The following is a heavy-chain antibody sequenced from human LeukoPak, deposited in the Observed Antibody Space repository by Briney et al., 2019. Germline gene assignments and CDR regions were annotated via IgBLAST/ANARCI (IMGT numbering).Heavy chain of an antibody. D-gene: IGHD3-16*02. CDR2: IYYSGST. J-gene: IGHJ5*02. V-gene: IGHV4-61*01. Sequence: TSETLSLTCTVSGYSISSGYYWGWIRQPPGKGLEWIGYIYYSGSTNYNPSLKSRVTISVDTSKNQFSLKLSSVTAADTAVYYCARLVPAHNWFDPWGQGTLVTVSS. CDR3: ARLVPAHNWFDP. CDR1: GYSISSGYY.